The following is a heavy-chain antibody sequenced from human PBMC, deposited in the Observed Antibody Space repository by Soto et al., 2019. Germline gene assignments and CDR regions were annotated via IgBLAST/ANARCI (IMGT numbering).Heavy chain of an antibody. J-gene: IGHJ6*02. CDR2: IYYSGST. D-gene: IGHD2-2*01. Sequence: SETLSLTCTVSGGSISSYYWSWIRQPPGKGLEWIGYIYYSGSTNYNPSLKSRVTISVDTSKNQFSLKLSSVTAADTAVYYCARAAXAVVVPAAVYYYYGMDVWGQGTTVTVSS. CDR1: GGSISSYY. CDR3: ARAAXAVVVPAAVYYYYGMDV. V-gene: IGHV4-59*01.